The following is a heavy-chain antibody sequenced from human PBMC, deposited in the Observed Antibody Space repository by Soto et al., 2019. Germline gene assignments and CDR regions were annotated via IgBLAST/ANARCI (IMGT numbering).Heavy chain of an antibody. D-gene: IGHD6-19*01. Sequence: QLQLQESGSGLVKPSQTLSLTCAVSGGSISSGGYSWSWIRQPPGKGLEWIGYIYHSGSTYYNPSLKSRVTIPVDRSTNQFSLKLSSVTAADTAVYYCARAGGLGAVAADYWGQGTLVTVSS. CDR1: GGSISSGGYS. V-gene: IGHV4-30-2*01. CDR3: ARAGGLGAVAADY. CDR2: IYHSGST. J-gene: IGHJ4*02.